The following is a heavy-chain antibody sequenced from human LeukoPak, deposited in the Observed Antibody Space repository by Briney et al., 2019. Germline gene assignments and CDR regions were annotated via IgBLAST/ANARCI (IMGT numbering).Heavy chain of an antibody. D-gene: IGHD3-22*01. Sequence: GGSLRLSCAASGFTFSSYTMNWVRQAPGKGLEWVSGISTSGGSTSYADSVKGRFTISRDNPRNTLYMEMNSLRAEDTAVYYCAIMHPYYDGSGYWVQWGQGTLVTVSS. CDR3: AIMHPYYDGSGYWVQ. J-gene: IGHJ4*02. CDR1: GFTFSSYT. CDR2: ISTSGGST. V-gene: IGHV3-23*01.